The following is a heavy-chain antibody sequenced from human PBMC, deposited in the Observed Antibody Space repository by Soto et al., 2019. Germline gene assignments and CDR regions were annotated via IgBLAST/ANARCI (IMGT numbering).Heavy chain of an antibody. Sequence: QKYLVESGGGVVQPGGSLRLSCVASGSIFSGYGMHWVRQAPGKGLEWVAVIWYDGSNKYYADSVKGRFTISRDNSKNMLYLQMDSMRGEDTAVYYCARDGIGGTVFRGFCDYWGQGTLVTVSS. V-gene: IGHV3-33*01. CDR3: ARDGIGGTVFRGFCDY. D-gene: IGHD1-7*01. CDR2: IWYDGSNK. J-gene: IGHJ4*02. CDR1: GSIFSGYG.